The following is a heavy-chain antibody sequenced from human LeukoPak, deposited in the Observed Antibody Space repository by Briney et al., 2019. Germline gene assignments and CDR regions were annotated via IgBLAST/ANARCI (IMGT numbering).Heavy chain of an antibody. CDR3: ARVCNFCGGDWYWYFDL. J-gene: IGHJ2*01. D-gene: IGHD2-21*01. CDR1: GGSISSYY. V-gene: IGHV4-59*01. CDR2: IYYSGST. Sequence: SETLSLTCTVSGGSISSYYWSWIRPPPGKGLEWIGYIYYSGSTNYNPSLKSRVTISVDTSKNQFSLKLSSVTAADTAVYYCARVCNFCGGDWYWYFDLWGRGTLVTVSS.